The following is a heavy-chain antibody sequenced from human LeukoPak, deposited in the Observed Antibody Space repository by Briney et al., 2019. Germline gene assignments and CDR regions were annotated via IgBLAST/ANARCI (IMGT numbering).Heavy chain of an antibody. CDR1: WFTVSSNY. D-gene: IGHD6-6*01. V-gene: IGHV3-53*01. J-gene: IGHJ3*02. Sequence: GGSLRLSCAASWFTVSSNYMNWVRQAPGKGLEWVSVIYGGGGTFYADSVKDRFSISRDNSKNTLFLHMNSLRADDTAVYYCARGKSSSSFAFDIWGQGTMVTVSS. CDR3: ARGKSSSSFAFDI. CDR2: IYGGGGT.